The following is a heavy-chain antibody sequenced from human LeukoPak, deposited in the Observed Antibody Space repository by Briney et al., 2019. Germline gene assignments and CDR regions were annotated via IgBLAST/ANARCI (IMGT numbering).Heavy chain of an antibody. J-gene: IGHJ6*02. CDR1: GFTFSSYV. CDR3: AKESDFWSGSQGMDV. D-gene: IGHD3-3*01. CDR2: ISGTGGST. Sequence: GGSLRLSCAVSGFTFSSYVMSWVRQAPGKGLEWVSAISGTGGSTYYADSVKGRFTISRDNSKNTLYMQMNSLRAEDTAVYYCAKESDFWSGSQGMDVWGQGTTVTVSS. V-gene: IGHV3-23*01.